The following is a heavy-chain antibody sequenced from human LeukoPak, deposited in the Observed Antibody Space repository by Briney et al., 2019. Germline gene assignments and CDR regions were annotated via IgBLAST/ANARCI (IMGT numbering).Heavy chain of an antibody. CDR3: ARVAVAGRPVDY. CDR2: IYHSGST. D-gene: IGHD6-19*01. CDR1: GGSVSSGSYY. Sequence: SETLSLTCTVSGGSVSSGSYYWSWIRQPPGEGLEWTGYIYHSGSTNYNPSLKSRVTISVDMSKNQFSLKLSSVTAADTAVYYCARVAVAGRPVDYWGQGTLVTVSS. V-gene: IGHV4-61*01. J-gene: IGHJ4*02.